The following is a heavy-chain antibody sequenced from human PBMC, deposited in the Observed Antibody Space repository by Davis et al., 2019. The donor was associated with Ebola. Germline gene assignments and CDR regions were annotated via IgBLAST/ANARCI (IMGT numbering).Heavy chain of an antibody. J-gene: IGHJ4*02. Sequence: SETLSLTCTVSGGSISSYYWSWIRQPPGKGLEWIGYNYYSGSTNYNPSLKSRVTISVDTSKNQFSLKLSSVTAADTAVYYCARDRYDCSGGSCYWEFDYWGQGTLVTVSS. CDR1: GGSISSYY. D-gene: IGHD2-15*01. CDR3: ARDRYDCSGGSCYWEFDY. CDR2: NYYSGST. V-gene: IGHV4-59*01.